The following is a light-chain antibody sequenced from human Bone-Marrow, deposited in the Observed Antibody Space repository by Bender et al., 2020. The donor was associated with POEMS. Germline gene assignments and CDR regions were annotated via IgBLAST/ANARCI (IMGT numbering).Light chain of an antibody. J-gene: IGLJ2*01. V-gene: IGLV2-14*01. CDR3: SSYTSRSTVI. CDR2: EVS. CDR1: SSDVGTYNY. Sequence: QSALTQPPSASGSPGQSVTISCTGTSSDVGTYNYVSWFQQHPGKAPKLMIYEVSDRPSGVSNRFSGSKSGNTASLTISGLQAEDEADYYCSSYTSRSTVIFGGGTKLTVL.